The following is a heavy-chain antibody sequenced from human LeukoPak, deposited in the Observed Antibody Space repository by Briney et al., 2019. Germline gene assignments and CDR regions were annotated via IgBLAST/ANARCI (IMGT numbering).Heavy chain of an antibody. Sequence: PSETLSLTCTVSGGSISSGNYYWSWIRQPAGKGLEWIGRIYASGSTYYNPSLESRVTLSVDTSKNQFSLKLISVTAADTAVYYCARVRWHFDYWGQGTLVTVSS. CDR2: IYASGST. V-gene: IGHV4-61*02. J-gene: IGHJ4*02. CDR1: GGSISSGNYY. D-gene: IGHD2-15*01. CDR3: ARVRWHFDY.